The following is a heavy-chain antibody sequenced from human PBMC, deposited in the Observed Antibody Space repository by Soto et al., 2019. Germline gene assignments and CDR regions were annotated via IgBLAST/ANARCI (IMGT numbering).Heavy chain of an antibody. CDR1: GASFSSYY. D-gene: IGHD3-22*01. Sequence: SETLSLTCTVSGASFSSYYWSWIRQPPGKGLEWIGYIYYSGSTNYNPSLKSRVTISVDTSKNQFSLKLSSVTAADTAVYYCARGNYYDSSGYYDYWGQGTLVTVSS. V-gene: IGHV4-59*01. J-gene: IGHJ4*02. CDR3: ARGNYYDSSGYYDY. CDR2: IYYSGST.